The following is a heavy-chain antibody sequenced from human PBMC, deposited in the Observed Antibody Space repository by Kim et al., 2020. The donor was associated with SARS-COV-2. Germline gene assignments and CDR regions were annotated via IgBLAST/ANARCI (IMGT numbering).Heavy chain of an antibody. Sequence: EPGKGRFTISRNRSKNTLYLQMNSLKTEDTAVYYCTTSVGIASPYGMDVWGQGTTVTVSS. V-gene: IGHV3-15*01. J-gene: IGHJ6*02. CDR3: TTSVGIASPYGMDV. D-gene: IGHD6-13*01.